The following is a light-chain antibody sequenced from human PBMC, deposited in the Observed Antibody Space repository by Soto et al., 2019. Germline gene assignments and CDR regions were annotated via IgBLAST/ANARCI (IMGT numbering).Light chain of an antibody. CDR2: DVS. CDR1: SSDVGAYNY. V-gene: IGLV2-14*01. CDR3: SSYTSSTTLWV. J-gene: IGLJ3*02. Sequence: QSALTQPASVSGSPGQSITISCTGTSSDVGAYNYVSWYQQHPGKAPKLMIYDVSNRPSGVSNRFSGSKSGNTASLTISGLQAEDVADYYCSSYTSSTTLWVFGGGTKLTVL.